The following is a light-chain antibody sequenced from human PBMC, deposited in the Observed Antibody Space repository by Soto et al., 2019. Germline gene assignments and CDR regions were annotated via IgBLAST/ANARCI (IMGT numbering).Light chain of an antibody. Sequence: DTQMTQSPSTLSASVGDRVTISCRASQSIRSWLAWYQHKPGKAPKLLIYDASSLESGVPSRFSGSGYGTEFTLTISSLQPDDFATYYCQQYNSYPYTFGQGTKVDI. CDR2: DAS. CDR3: QQYNSYPYT. CDR1: QSIRSW. V-gene: IGKV1-5*01. J-gene: IGKJ2*01.